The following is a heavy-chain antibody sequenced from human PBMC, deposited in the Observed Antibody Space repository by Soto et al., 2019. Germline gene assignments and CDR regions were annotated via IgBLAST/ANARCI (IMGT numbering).Heavy chain of an antibody. D-gene: IGHD3-3*01. CDR1: GGSISSSSYY. V-gene: IGHV4-39*01. CDR2: IYYSGST. CDR3: ARHRKVGVVIIDY. J-gene: IGHJ4*02. Sequence: SETLSLTCTVSGGSISSSSYYWGWIRQPPGKGLEWIGSIYYSGSTYYNTSLKSRVTISVDTSKNQFSLKLSSVTAADTAVYYCARHRKVGVVIIDYWGQGTLVTVSS.